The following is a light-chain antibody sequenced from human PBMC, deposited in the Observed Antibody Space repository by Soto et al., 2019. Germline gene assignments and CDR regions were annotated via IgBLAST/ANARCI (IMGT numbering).Light chain of an antibody. J-gene: IGLJ2*01. CDR2: DVS. CDR1: SSDVGGYNY. Sequence: QSALTQPASVSGSPGQSITISCTGTSSDVGGYNYVSWYQQHPGKAPKLMIYDVSNRPSGVSNRFSGSKSGNTASLTISGLQAEDEADYYCSSYTSFGGGTKLTVL. CDR3: SSYTS. V-gene: IGLV2-14*01.